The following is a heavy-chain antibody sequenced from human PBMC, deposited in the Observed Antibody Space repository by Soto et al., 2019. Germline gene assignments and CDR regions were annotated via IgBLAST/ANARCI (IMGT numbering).Heavy chain of an antibody. J-gene: IGHJ5*02. CDR1: GYTFTDYY. CDR2: INPNTGVT. D-gene: IGHD3-3*01. Sequence: GASVKVSCKASGYTFTDYYMHWVRQAPGQGLEWMGCINPNTGVTNYAQKFQGRVTMTRDTSISPANVELSRLRSDDTAVSYCIRHIRFLEVWLDLWGEAILVTVSS. V-gene: IGHV1-2*02. CDR3: IRHIRFLEVWLDL.